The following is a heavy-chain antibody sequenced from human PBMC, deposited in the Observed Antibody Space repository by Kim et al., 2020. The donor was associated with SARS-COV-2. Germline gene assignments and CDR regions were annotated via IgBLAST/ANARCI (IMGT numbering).Heavy chain of an antibody. V-gene: IGHV1-3*01. J-gene: IGHJ5*02. D-gene: IGHD3-10*01. CDR3: AREGSGSYNWLDP. Sequence: YSQKFQGRVTITRDTSATTAYMELSSLTSEDTAVYYCAREGSGSYNWLDPWGQGTLVTVSS.